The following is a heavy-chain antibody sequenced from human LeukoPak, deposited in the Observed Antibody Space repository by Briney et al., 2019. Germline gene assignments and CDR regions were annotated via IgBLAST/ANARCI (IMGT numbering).Heavy chain of an antibody. V-gene: IGHV3-21*01. CDR2: ISSSSSYI. Sequence: PGGSLRLSCAASGFTFSSYSLNWVRQAPGKGLEWVSSISSSSSYIYYADSVKGRFTISRDNAKNSLYLQMNSLRAEDTAVYYCASPQTGGYAFDRVIWGQGTLVTVSS. J-gene: IGHJ4*02. D-gene: IGHD3-22*01. CDR3: ASPQTGGYAFDRVI. CDR1: GFTFSSYS.